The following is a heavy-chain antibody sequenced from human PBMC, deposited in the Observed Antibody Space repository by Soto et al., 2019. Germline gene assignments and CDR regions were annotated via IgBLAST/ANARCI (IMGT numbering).Heavy chain of an antibody. Sequence: HPGGSLRLSCAASGFTFSSYAMHWVRQAPGKGLEYVSVITSSVGNTDYASSVKGRFTISRDNSKNTLYLQMGSLRAEDMAVYYCARRIPFGYGMDVWGQGTTVTVSS. J-gene: IGHJ6*02. V-gene: IGHV3-64*01. CDR3: ARRIPFGYGMDV. CDR1: GFTFSSYA. CDR2: ITSSVGNT. D-gene: IGHD2-21*01.